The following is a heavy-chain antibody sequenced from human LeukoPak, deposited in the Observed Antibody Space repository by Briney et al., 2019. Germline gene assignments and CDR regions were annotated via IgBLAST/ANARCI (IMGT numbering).Heavy chain of an antibody. V-gene: IGHV3-66*01. CDR3: ARVEEDIVVVPAATPGYYYYYGMDV. CDR2: IYSGGST. CDR1: GFTVSSNY. J-gene: IGHJ6*02. Sequence: GGSLRLSCAASGFTVSSNYMSWVRQAPGKGLEWVSVIYSGGSTYYADSVKGRFTISRDNSKNTLYLQMNSLRAEDTAVYYCARVEEDIVVVPAATPGYYYYYGMDVWGQGTTVTVSS. D-gene: IGHD2-2*01.